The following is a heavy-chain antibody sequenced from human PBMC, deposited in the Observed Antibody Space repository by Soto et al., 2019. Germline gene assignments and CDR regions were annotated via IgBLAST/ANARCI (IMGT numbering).Heavy chain of an antibody. D-gene: IGHD2-2*01. V-gene: IGHV3-30-3*01. CDR3: ARVSRGRYYSSTSCYVLTSYEFDY. CDR1: GFTFSSYA. Sequence: GGSLRLSCAASGFTFSSYAMHWIRQTPRKGLEWVAVISYDGSSKYYADSVKGRFTISRDNSKNTLYLQMNSLRAEDTAVYYCARVSRGRYYSSTSCYVLTSYEFDYWGQGTLVTVSS. CDR2: ISYDGSSK. J-gene: IGHJ4*02.